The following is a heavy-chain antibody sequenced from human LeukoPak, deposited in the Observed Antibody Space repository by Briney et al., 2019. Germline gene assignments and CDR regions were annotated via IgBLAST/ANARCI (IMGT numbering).Heavy chain of an antibody. Sequence: QPGGSLRLSCAASGFTFSRHGMHWVRQAPGKGLEWVAFIRYDGSDKYYADSVKGRFTISRDNAKNSLYLQMNSLRAEDTAVYYCARDLGMGSGWYDPQYYFDYWGQGTLVTVSS. CDR3: ARDLGMGSGWYDPQYYFDY. V-gene: IGHV3-30*02. D-gene: IGHD6-19*01. CDR2: IRYDGSDK. J-gene: IGHJ4*02. CDR1: GFTFSRHG.